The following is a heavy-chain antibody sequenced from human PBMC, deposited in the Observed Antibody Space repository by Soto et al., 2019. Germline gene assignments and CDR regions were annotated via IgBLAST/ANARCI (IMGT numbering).Heavy chain of an antibody. CDR3: VKDFRRYTNGLDV. J-gene: IGHJ6*02. CDR2: IRWNSAST. D-gene: IGHD5-18*01. V-gene: IGHV3-9*01. CDR1: GFTYEDFA. Sequence: EVQLVESGGGLVEPGKSLRLSCVVSGFTYEDFAMHWVRQAPGKGLEWVSGIRWNSASTGYADSVTGRFTISRDNAKNSLYLQMRNLTGNDTAMYYCVKDFRRYTNGLDVWGPGTSVTVSS.